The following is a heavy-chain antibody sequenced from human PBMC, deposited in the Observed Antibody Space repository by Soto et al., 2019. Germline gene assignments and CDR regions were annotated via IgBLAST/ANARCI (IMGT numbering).Heavy chain of an antibody. CDR1: GFTFSAYW. V-gene: IGHV3-7*01. D-gene: IGHD6-19*01. J-gene: IGHJ4*02. CDR3: ATAVRGSAWSY. Sequence: EVKLEESGGGLVQTGGSLRLSCAVSGFTFSAYWMRWVRQSPGRGLEGVANIKDDGSQTYYVDPVRGRFTISRDNGQNSLYLHMNSLRAEDTAVYYCATAVRGSAWSYWGQGTLVTVSS. CDR2: IKDDGSQT.